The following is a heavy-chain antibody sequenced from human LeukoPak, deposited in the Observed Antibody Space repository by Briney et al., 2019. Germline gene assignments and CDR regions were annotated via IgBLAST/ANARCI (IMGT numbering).Heavy chain of an antibody. Sequence: PGGSLRLSCAASGFTFSSDAMSGVRQAPGKGLEWVSGISGSGTNTYYADSVKGRFTISRDNSKNTLYVQMNSLRANDTAVYYCAKEVTSSGWPLAYWGQGALVTVSS. CDR1: GFTFSSDA. V-gene: IGHV3-23*01. CDR2: ISGSGTNT. D-gene: IGHD6-19*01. CDR3: AKEVTSSGWPLAY. J-gene: IGHJ4*02.